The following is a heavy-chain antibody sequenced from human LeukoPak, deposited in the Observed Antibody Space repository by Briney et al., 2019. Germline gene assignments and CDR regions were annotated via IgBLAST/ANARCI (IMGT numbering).Heavy chain of an antibody. V-gene: IGHV4-34*01. CDR3: ARGQDSTGWYGTLNY. D-gene: IGHD6-19*01. CDR1: GGSFSGYS. Sequence: SETLSLTCAVYGGSFSGYSWSWIRQPQWKGLEWIGEINHSGSTNCNPSLKSRVTISVDTSKNQFSLMLSSVTAADTAVYYCARGQDSTGWYGTLNYWGQGTLVTVSS. CDR2: INHSGST. J-gene: IGHJ4*02.